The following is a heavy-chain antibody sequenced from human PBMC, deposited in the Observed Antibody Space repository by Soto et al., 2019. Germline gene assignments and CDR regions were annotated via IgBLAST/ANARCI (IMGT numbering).Heavy chain of an antibody. CDR3: ARDFCSGGSCWPTRSLLFDY. CDR2: INWNGGST. D-gene: IGHD2-15*01. CDR1: GFSFDDYA. J-gene: IGHJ4*02. Sequence: GGSLRLSCAASGFSFDDYAMSWVRQAPGKGLEWVSGINWNGGSTGYADSVKGRFTISRDNAKNSLYLQMNSLRAEDTALYYCARDFCSGGSCWPTRSLLFDYWGQGTLVTVSS. V-gene: IGHV3-20*04.